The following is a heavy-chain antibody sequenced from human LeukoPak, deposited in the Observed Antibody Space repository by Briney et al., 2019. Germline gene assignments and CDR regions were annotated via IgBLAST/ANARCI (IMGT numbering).Heavy chain of an antibody. D-gene: IGHD3-3*01. V-gene: IGHV3-30-3*01. CDR2: ISYDGSNK. J-gene: IGHJ4*02. CDR1: GFTFSSYA. CDR3: ARGVPYDSWSGPHYSDY. Sequence: GGSLRLSCAASGFTFSSYAMHWVRQAPGKGLEWVAVISYDGSNKYYADSVKGRYTISRDNSKNTLYLQMNSLRAEDTAVYYCARGVPYDSWSGPHYSDYWGQGTLVTVSS.